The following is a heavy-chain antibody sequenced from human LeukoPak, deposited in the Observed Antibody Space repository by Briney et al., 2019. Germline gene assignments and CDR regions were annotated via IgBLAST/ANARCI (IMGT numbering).Heavy chain of an antibody. CDR3: AKGQAWSAWELLFDY. CDR2: IRYDGSNK. D-gene: IGHD1-26*01. V-gene: IGHV3-30*02. Sequence: GGSLRLSCAASGFTFSSYGMHWVRQAPGKGLEWVAFIRYDGSNKYYADSVKGRFTISRDNSKNTLYLQMNSLRAEDTAVYYCAKGQAWSAWELLFDYWGQGTLVTVSS. CDR1: GFTFSSYG. J-gene: IGHJ4*02.